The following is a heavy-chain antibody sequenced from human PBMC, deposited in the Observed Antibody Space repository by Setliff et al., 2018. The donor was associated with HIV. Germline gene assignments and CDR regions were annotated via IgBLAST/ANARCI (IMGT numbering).Heavy chain of an antibody. J-gene: IGHJ4*02. CDR2: IHTSGST. CDR1: GDSVRSSRYY. CDR3: AREVMGPVNEELVYFFDY. Sequence: PSETLSLTCTVSGDSVRSSRYYWSWIRQPAGEGLEWIGRIHTSGSTNYNPSLKSRVTISVDTFKNQFSLNLRSVTAADTAMYYCAREVMGPVNEELVYFFDYWGQGTLVTVSS. D-gene: IGHD1-7*01. V-gene: IGHV4-61*02.